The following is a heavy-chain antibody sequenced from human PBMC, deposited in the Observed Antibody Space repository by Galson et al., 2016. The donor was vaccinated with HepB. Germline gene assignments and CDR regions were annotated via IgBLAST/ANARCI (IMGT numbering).Heavy chain of an antibody. CDR2: IWYDGSNK. J-gene: IGHJ6*02. V-gene: IGHV3-33*01. Sequence: SLRLSCAASGFTFSNYAMHWVRQAPGMGLEWVALIWYDGSNKYYADSVKGRFTISRDNSKYTLYLQMNSLRAEDTAVYFCARPIRPYYYYFVMDVWGLGTTVTVSS. CDR3: ARPIRPYYYYFVMDV. CDR1: GFTFSNYA.